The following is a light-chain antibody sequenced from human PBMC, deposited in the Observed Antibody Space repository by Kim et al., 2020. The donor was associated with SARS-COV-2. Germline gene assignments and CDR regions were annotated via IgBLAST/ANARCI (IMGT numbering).Light chain of an antibody. J-gene: IGLJ2*01. Sequence: PGKTARITCGGNNIGGKNVHWYQQKPGQAPVLVVYDDSDRPSGIPERFSGSNSGNTATLTISRVEAGDEADYYCQVWDSSSDHRVVFGGGTQLTVL. CDR2: DDS. V-gene: IGLV3-21*03. CDR1: NIGGKN. CDR3: QVWDSSSDHRVV.